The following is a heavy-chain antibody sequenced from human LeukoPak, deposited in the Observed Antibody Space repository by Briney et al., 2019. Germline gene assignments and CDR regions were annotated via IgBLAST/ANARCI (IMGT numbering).Heavy chain of an antibody. CDR1: GYTFTSYY. Sequence: ASVKVSCKASGYTFTSYYIHWVRQAPGQGLEWMGIINPSGGSTNYAQKFQGRVTMTRDTATSTVYMELSSLRSEDTAVYYCARAGYSSTWFGNYFDYWGQGTLVTVSS. V-gene: IGHV1-46*01. D-gene: IGHD6-13*01. J-gene: IGHJ4*02. CDR2: INPSGGST. CDR3: ARAGYSSTWFGNYFDY.